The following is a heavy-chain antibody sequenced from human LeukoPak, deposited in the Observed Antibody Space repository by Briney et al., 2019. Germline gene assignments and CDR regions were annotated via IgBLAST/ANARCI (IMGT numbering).Heavy chain of an antibody. Sequence: SETLSLTCAVDGGSFSGYYWSWIRQPPGKGLEWIGEINHSGSTNYNPSLKSRVTISVDTSKNQFSLKLSSVTAADTAVYYCARVRAYYDSSGYYPNFYFDYWGQGTLVTVSS. CDR2: INHSGST. CDR1: GGSFSGYY. CDR3: ARVRAYYDSSGYYPNFYFDY. D-gene: IGHD3-22*01. V-gene: IGHV4-34*01. J-gene: IGHJ4*02.